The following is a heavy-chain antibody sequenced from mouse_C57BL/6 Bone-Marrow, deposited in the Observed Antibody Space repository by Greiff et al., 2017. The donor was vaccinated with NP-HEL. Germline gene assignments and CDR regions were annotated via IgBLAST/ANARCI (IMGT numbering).Heavy chain of an antibody. Sequence: VQLQQSGAELVKPGASVKMSCKASGYTFTSYWITWVKQRPGQGLEWIGDIYPGSGSTNYNEKFKSKATLTVDTSSSTAYMQLSSLTSEDSAVYYCARSYGNYFYWYFDVWGTGTTVTVSS. D-gene: IGHD2-1*01. CDR3: ARSYGNYFYWYFDV. CDR2: IYPGSGST. CDR1: GYTFTSYW. J-gene: IGHJ1*03. V-gene: IGHV1-55*01.